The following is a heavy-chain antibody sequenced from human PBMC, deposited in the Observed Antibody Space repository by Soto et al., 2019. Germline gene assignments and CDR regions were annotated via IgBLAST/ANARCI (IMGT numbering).Heavy chain of an antibody. CDR2: IFPSGTT. J-gene: IGHJ4*02. CDR3: ARRREFDY. Sequence: SETLSLTCGVSGGSLSGATYSWNWIRQPPGKGLEWIGYIFPSGTTYYNPSLKSRVTISIDVSKNQFSLSLRSLTAADTAVYYCARRREFDYWSQGTLVTVSS. CDR1: GGSLSGATYS. V-gene: IGHV4-30-2*01.